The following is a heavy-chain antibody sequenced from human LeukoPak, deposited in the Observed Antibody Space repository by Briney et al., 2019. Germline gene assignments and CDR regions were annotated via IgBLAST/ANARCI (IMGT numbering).Heavy chain of an antibody. CDR3: ARAGGEMVYAGDFDY. Sequence: LAASVKVSCKASGYTFTGYYMHWVRQAPGQGLEWMGWINPNSGGTNYAQKFQGRVTMTRDTSISTAYMELSSLRSEDTAVYYCARAGGEMVYAGDFDYWGQGTLVTVSS. CDR1: GYTFTGYY. CDR2: INPNSGGT. V-gene: IGHV1-2*03. J-gene: IGHJ4*02. D-gene: IGHD2-8*01.